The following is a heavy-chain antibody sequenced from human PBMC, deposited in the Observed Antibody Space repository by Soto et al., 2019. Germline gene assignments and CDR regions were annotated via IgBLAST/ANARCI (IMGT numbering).Heavy chain of an antibody. CDR2: IDPSDSYT. CDR3: ARHFSTGRRGSDYYYGMDV. CDR1: GYSFTSYW. J-gene: IGHJ6*02. V-gene: IGHV5-10-1*01. Sequence: GESLKISCKGSGYSFTSYWISWVRQMPGKGLEWMGRIDPSDSYTNYSPSFQGHVTISADKSIGTAYLQWSSLKASDTAMYYCARHFSTGRRGSDYYYGMDVWGQGTTVTVSS. D-gene: IGHD3-9*01.